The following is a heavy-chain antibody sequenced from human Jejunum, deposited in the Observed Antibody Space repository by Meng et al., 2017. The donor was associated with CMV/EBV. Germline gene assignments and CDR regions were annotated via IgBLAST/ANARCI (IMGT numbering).Heavy chain of an antibody. J-gene: IGHJ4*02. CDR3: ARGFSNGYQPFDY. Sequence: VQLTQSGAEVKQPGSSVKVSCTSSGGSVNNYAINWVRQAPGQGLEWMGGIIAIFRTPKYAQKFQGRLTITADGPTGTTFMELSSLTSDDTAIYYCARGFSNGYQPFDYWGQGTLVTVSS. CDR2: IIAIFRTP. V-gene: IGHV1-69*12. CDR1: GGSVNNYA. D-gene: IGHD2-2*01.